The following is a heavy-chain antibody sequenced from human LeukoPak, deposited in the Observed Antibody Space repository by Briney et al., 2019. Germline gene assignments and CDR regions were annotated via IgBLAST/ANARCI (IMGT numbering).Heavy chain of an antibody. J-gene: IGHJ4*02. Sequence: GGSLRLSCAASGFTFSSYSMHWVRQAPGKGLEWVGVISYDGSNKVYKDSVKGLFTISRDNSKNTLYLQMNSLRVEDTAVYYCAREPDYGGSAYDHWGQGALVTVSS. V-gene: IGHV3-30*04. CDR3: AREPDYGGSAYDH. D-gene: IGHD4-17*01. CDR2: ISYDGSNK. CDR1: GFTFSSYS.